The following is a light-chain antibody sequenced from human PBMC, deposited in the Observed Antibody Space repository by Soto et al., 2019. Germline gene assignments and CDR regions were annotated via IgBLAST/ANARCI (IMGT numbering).Light chain of an antibody. J-gene: IGKJ1*01. Sequence: AIRMTQSPSSLSASTGDRVTITCRASQGISSYLAWYQQKPGKAPKLLIYAASTLQGGVPSRFSGSGSGTDFTLTISCLQSEYFATYYCQQYYSYPRTCGEGTKVEIK. CDR3: QQYYSYPRT. CDR2: AAS. V-gene: IGKV1-8*01. CDR1: QGISSY.